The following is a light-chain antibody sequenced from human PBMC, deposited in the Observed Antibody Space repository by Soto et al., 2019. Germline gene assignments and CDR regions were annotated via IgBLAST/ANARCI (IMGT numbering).Light chain of an antibody. Sequence: QSVLTQPPSVSGAPGQRVTISCTGSSSNLGAHYDVHWYQQLPGTAPRLLIYGNNNRASGVPDRFSGSKSGTSASLAITGLQDEDEADYYCQSYDSRLSGSKVFCGGPKGTVL. CDR3: QSYDSRLSGSKV. CDR1: SSNLGAHYD. J-gene: IGLJ2*01. CDR2: GNN. V-gene: IGLV1-40*01.